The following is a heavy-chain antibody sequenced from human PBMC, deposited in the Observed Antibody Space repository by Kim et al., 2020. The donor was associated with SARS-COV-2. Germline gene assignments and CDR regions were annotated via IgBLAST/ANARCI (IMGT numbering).Heavy chain of an antibody. V-gene: IGHV4-39*01. J-gene: IGHJ6*02. CDR2: IYYSGST. Sequence: SETLSLTCTVSGGSISSSSYYWGWIRQPPGKGLEWIGSIYYSGSTYYNPSLKSRVTISVDTSKNQFSLKLSSVTAADTAVYYCARKDRVGGTRSHYYYGMDVWGQGTTVTVSS. CDR1: GGSISSSSYY. CDR3: ARKDRVGGTRSHYYYGMDV. D-gene: IGHD1-26*01.